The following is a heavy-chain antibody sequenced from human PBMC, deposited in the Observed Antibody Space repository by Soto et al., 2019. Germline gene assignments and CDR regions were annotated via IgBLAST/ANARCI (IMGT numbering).Heavy chain of an antibody. CDR2: IYYSGST. V-gene: IGHV4-59*08. J-gene: IGHJ6*03. CDR1: GGSISSYY. D-gene: IGHD4-4*01. CDR3: AATVKNYYYYYYMDV. Sequence: SETLSLTCTVSGGSISSYYWSWIRQPAGKGLEWIGYIYYSGSTNYNPSLKSRVTISVDTSKNQFSLKLSSVTAADTAVYYCAATVKNYYYYYYMDVWGKGTTVTVSS.